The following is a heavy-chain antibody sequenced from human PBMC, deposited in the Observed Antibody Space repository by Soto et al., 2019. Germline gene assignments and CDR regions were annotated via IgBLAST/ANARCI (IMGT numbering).Heavy chain of an antibody. CDR1: GVTVSSNY. D-gene: IGHD3-22*01. CDR3: ARDRVESGYPEYFQH. J-gene: IGHJ1*01. V-gene: IGHV3-53*01. CDR2: IYSGGST. Sequence: EVQLVESGGGLIQPGGSLRLSCAASGVTVSSNYMSWVRQAPGKGLEWVSVIYSGGSTYYADSVKGRFTISRDNSKNTLYLQMNSLRAEDTAVYHCARDRVESGYPEYFQHWGQGTLVTVSS.